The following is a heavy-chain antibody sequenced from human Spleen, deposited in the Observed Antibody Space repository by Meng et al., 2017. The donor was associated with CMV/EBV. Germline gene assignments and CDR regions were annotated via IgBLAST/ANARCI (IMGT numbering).Heavy chain of an antibody. CDR3: ARQKCVGLVVSSCSTSFDY. CDR2: IIPIFGTA. J-gene: IGHJ4*02. D-gene: IGHD2-2*02. CDR1: GGTFSRYG. Sequence: SVKVSCKASGGTFSRYGISWVRQVSGQGLEWMGGIIPIFGTAYFAQKFQGRVTITTDESTSTAYMELSSLRSDDTAVYYCARQKCVGLVVSSCSTSFDYWGQGTLVTVSS. V-gene: IGHV1-69*05.